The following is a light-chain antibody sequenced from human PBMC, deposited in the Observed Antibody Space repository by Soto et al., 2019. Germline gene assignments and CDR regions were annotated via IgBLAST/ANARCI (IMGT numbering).Light chain of an antibody. V-gene: IGKV4-1*01. J-gene: IGKJ2*01. Sequence: DIVMTQSPDSLAVSLGERATINCKSSQSVLYSSNNKNYLAWYQQKPGQTPNLLIYWAFTRESGVPDRFSGSGSGTDFTLTISSLQAEDVAVYYCQQYYSTPHTFGQGTRLEIK. CDR3: QQYYSTPHT. CDR2: WAF. CDR1: QSVLYSSNNKNY.